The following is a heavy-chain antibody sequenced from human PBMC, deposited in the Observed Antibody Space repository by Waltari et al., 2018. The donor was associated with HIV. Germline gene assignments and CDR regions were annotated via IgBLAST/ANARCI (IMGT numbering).Heavy chain of an antibody. J-gene: IGHJ4*02. CDR3: ARQRIRFLYDFDY. V-gene: IGHV3-33*01. CDR2: IWYNGSKK. CDR1: GFTLSSFG. Sequence: QVQLVESGGGVVQPGRSLILSCAASGFTLSSFGMNWVRQATGEGLGWVEVIWYNGSKKYYADSVRGRCTISRDNSKNTLYLQMNNLRAEDTSVYYCARQRIRFLYDFDYWGQGTLATVSS. D-gene: IGHD3-3*01.